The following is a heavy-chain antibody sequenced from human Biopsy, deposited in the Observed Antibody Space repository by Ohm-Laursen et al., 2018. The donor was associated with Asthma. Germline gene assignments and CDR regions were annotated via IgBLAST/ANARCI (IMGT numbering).Heavy chain of an antibody. J-gene: IGHJ4*02. CDR1: GHTFTSYY. Sequence: GASVKVSCKASGHTFTSYYMHWVRQAPGQGLEWMGIINPSGGSTSYAQKFQGRVTMTRDTSTSTVYMELSSLRSEDTAVYYCARRGITGTTLDYWGQGTLVTVSS. V-gene: IGHV1-46*01. CDR2: INPSGGST. CDR3: ARRGITGTTLDY. D-gene: IGHD1-7*01.